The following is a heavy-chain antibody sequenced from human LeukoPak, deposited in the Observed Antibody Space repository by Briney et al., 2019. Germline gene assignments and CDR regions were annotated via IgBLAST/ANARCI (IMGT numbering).Heavy chain of an antibody. Sequence: AGGSLRLSCATSGFTFSNAWMNWVRQAPGKGLEWVGRIRSNSDGGTIDYAAPVKGRFTLSRDDSKTTLYLQMNSLQTEDTAVYYCATDFYDSTWGQGTLVTVS. V-gene: IGHV3-15*07. CDR2: IRSNSDGGTI. CDR1: GFTFSNAW. D-gene: IGHD3-22*01. J-gene: IGHJ5*02. CDR3: ATDFYDST.